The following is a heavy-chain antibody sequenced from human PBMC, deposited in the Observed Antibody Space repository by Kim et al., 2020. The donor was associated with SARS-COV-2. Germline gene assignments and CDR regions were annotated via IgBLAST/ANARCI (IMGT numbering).Heavy chain of an antibody. Sequence: DSVKGRFPISRDNSKNTLYLQMNSLRAEDTAVYYCARVVMGWGYSYGLDYWGQGTLVTVSS. V-gene: IGHV3-30*07. D-gene: IGHD5-18*01. CDR3: ARVVMGWGYSYGLDY. J-gene: IGHJ4*02.